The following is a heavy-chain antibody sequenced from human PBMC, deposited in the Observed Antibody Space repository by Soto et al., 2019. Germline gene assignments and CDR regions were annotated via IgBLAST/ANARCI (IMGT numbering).Heavy chain of an antibody. CDR1: GGSFSGYY. CDR3: ARGTDFYCYYYGMDV. J-gene: IGHJ6*02. V-gene: IGHV4-34*01. CDR2: INHSGST. Sequence: SETLSLTCAVYGGSFSGYYWSWIRQPPGKGLEWIGEINHSGSTNYNPSLKSRVTISVDTSKNQFSLKLSSVTAADTAVYYCARGTDFYCYYYGMDVWGQGTTVTVSS. D-gene: IGHD2-21*02.